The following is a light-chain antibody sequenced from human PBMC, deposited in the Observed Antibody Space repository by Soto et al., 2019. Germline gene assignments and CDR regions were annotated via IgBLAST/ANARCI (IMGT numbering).Light chain of an antibody. CDR1: QIISTY. J-gene: IGKJ1*01. V-gene: IGKV1-39*01. CDR2: AAS. CDR3: QQSYSTPPWT. Sequence: DIQMTQSPSSLSASVGDRVTITCRASQIISTYLNWYQQRAGLAPRLLIYAASGLQSGVPSRFSGSGSGTDFTLTISSLQPEDFATYYCQQSYSTPPWTFGQGTKVDI.